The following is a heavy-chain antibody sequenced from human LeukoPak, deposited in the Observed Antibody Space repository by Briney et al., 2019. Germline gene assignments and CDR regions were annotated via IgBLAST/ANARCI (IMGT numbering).Heavy chain of an antibody. D-gene: IGHD6-19*01. Sequence: NAGGSLRLSCAASGFTFSSYSMNWVRQAPGKGLEWVSSISSSSSYIYYADSVKGRFTISRDNAKNSLYLQMNSLRAEDTAVYYCARDFSGVAGFDYWGQGTLVTVSS. CDR2: ISSSSSYI. CDR3: ARDFSGVAGFDY. CDR1: GFTFSSYS. V-gene: IGHV3-21*01. J-gene: IGHJ4*02.